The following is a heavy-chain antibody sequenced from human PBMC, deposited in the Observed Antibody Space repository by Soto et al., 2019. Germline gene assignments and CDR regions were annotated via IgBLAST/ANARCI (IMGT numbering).Heavy chain of an antibody. D-gene: IGHD5-18*01. Sequence: ASVKVSCKASGYTFGSYDINWVRQAPGQGLEWMGWMNPNSGNTGYARNLQGRVTMTRSTSVSTAYMELTGLRSEDTAVYYCAREDRRGYSYGHPDTWFDPWGQGTLVTVSS. CDR3: AREDRRGYSYGHPDTWFDP. CDR2: MNPNSGNT. V-gene: IGHV1-8*01. CDR1: GYTFGSYD. J-gene: IGHJ5*02.